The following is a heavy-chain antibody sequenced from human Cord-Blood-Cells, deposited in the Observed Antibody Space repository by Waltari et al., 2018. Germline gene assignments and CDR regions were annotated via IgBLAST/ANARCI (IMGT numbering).Heavy chain of an antibody. CDR3: AREEAKGTAGYYYYYGRDV. Sequence: QTLSLTCAISGDSVSSNSAAWNWIRQSPSRGLEWRGRTYYRSKWYNDYAVSVKSRITINPDTSKNQFSLQLNSVTPEDTAVYYGAREEAKGTAGYYYYYGRDVWGQGTTVTVSS. D-gene: IGHD5-18*01. CDR1: GDSVSSNSAA. V-gene: IGHV6-1*01. CDR2: TYYRSKWYN. J-gene: IGHJ6*02.